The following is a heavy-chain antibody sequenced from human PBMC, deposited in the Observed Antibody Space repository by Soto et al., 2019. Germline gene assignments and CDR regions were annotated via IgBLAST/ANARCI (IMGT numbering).Heavy chain of an antibody. D-gene: IGHD5-12*01. CDR3: AKQTGYDYTYYYYYYGMDV. V-gene: IGHV3-23*01. CDR2: ISGSGGST. CDR1: GFTFSSYA. Sequence: GGSLRLSCAASGFTFSSYAMSWVRQAPGKGLEWVSAISGSGGSTYYADSVKGRFTISRDNSKNTLYLQMNSLRAEDTAVYYCAKQTGYDYTYYYYYYGMDVWGQGTTVTVS. J-gene: IGHJ6*02.